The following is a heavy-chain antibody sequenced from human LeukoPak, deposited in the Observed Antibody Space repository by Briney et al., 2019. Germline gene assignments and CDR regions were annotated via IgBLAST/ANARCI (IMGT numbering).Heavy chain of an antibody. CDR1: GFTFSSYA. CDR2: IKHDGSEG. D-gene: IGHD2-15*01. CDR3: ARDQTPFY. V-gene: IGHV3-7*01. J-gene: IGHJ4*02. Sequence: GGSLRLSCAASGFTFSSYAMHWVRQAPGKGLEWVANIKHDGSEGYYLDSVKGRFTISRDNAKSSMWLQMNSLRDEDTAVYYCARDQTPFYWGQGSLVTVSS.